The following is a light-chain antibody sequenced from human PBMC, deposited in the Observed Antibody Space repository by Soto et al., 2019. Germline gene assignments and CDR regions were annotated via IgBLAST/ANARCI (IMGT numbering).Light chain of an antibody. J-gene: IGKJ4*01. Sequence: EIVLTQSPATLSMSPGERATLSCRASQSVSTYLAWYQQKPGQAPRLLLFDASNRATGIPARFSGSGSGTKFTLTISRLAPEDFAVYFCQQRSHWPPLTCGGGTKVEIK. V-gene: IGKV3-11*01. CDR1: QSVSTY. CDR3: QQRSHWPPLT. CDR2: DAS.